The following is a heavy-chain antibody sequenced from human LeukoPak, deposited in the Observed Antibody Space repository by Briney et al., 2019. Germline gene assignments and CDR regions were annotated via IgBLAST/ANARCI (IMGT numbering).Heavy chain of an antibody. V-gene: IGHV3-9*03. CDR1: GFTFDDYA. J-gene: IGHJ4*02. D-gene: IGHD5-18*01. CDR2: ISWNSGFI. CDR3: ARDVDSYGRTYYFDY. Sequence: PGRSLRLSCATSGFTFDDYAMHWVRQAPGNGLEWLSTISWNSGFINYADSVRGRFTISRDNAKNSLYLQMNSLRPEDMALYYCARDVDSYGRTYYFDYWGQGTLVTVSS.